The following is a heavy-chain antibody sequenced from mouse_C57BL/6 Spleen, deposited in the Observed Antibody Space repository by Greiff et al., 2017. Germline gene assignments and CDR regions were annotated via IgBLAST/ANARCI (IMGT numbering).Heavy chain of an antibody. Sequence: QVQLQQPGAELVKPGASVKLSCKASGYTFTSYWMHWVKQRPGQGLEWIGMIHPSSGSTNYNEKFKSKATLTVDKSSSTAYMQLSSLTSEDSAVYYCALISTVVAEAYWGQGTLVTVSA. CDR2: IHPSSGST. J-gene: IGHJ3*01. CDR1: GYTFTSYW. D-gene: IGHD1-1*01. V-gene: IGHV1-64*01. CDR3: ALISTVVAEAY.